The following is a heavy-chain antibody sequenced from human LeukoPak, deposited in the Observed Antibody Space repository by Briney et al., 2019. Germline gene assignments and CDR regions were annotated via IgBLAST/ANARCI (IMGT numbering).Heavy chain of an antibody. Sequence: ASVKVSCKASGYTFTGYYMHWVRQAPGQGLEWMGWINPNSGGTNYAQKFQGRVTMTRDTSISTAYMELSRLRSDDTAVYYCARAPGYCSGGSCYSQHPSDAFDIWGQGTMVTVPS. CDR2: INPNSGGT. V-gene: IGHV1-2*02. J-gene: IGHJ3*02. CDR3: ARAPGYCSGGSCYSQHPSDAFDI. D-gene: IGHD2-15*01. CDR1: GYTFTGYY.